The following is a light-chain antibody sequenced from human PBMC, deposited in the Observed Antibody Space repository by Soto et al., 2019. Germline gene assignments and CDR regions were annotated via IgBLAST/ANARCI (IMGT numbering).Light chain of an antibody. V-gene: IGLV2-14*01. Sequence: QSVLTQPASVSGSPVQSITISCTGTSSDVGGYDFVSLYRQYPGQAPKILIYEVTHRPSGVPDRFSGSKAGNTASLTISGLQADDEADYYCSSYTITSSPVFGPGTKLTVL. CDR1: SSDVGGYDF. CDR2: EVT. CDR3: SSYTITSSPV. J-gene: IGLJ1*01.